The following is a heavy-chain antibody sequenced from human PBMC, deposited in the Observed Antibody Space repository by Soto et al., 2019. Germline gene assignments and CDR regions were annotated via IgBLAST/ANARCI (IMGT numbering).Heavy chain of an antibody. CDR2: ISAYNGNT. D-gene: IGHD3-22*01. J-gene: IGHJ4*02. CDR3: ARSNTFAHYYDSSGYPLDY. Sequence: ASVKVSCKASGYIFTSYGINWVRQAPGQGLEWMGWISAYNGNTNYAQNLQGRVTMTTDTSTSTAYMELRSLTSDDTAVYYCARSNTFAHYYDSSGYPLDYWGQGTLVTVS. CDR1: GYIFTSYG. V-gene: IGHV1-18*01.